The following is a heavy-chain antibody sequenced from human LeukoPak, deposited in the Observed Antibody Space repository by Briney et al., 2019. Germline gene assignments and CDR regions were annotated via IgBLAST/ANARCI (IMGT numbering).Heavy chain of an antibody. CDR1: GGTFSSYA. CDR3: ARNPSYCSSTSCYLYY. CDR2: IIPIFGTA. V-gene: IGHV1-69*13. J-gene: IGHJ4*02. D-gene: IGHD2-2*01. Sequence: ASVKVSCKASGGTFSSYAISWVRQAPGQGLEWMGGIIPIFGTANYAQKFQGRVTITADESTSTAYMELSSLRSEDTAVYYCARNPSYCSSTSCYLYYWGQGTLVTVSS.